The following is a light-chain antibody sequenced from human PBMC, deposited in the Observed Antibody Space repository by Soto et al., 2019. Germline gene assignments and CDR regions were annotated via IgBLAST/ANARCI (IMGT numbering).Light chain of an antibody. CDR1: QSISSW. J-gene: IGKJ1*01. V-gene: IGKV1-5*01. CDR2: DAS. CDR3: QQYNSYPWT. Sequence: DIQMTHSPSTLSASVRDRVTITCRASQSISSWLAWYQQKPGKAPKLLIYDASSLESGVPSRFSGSGSGTEFTLTITSLQPDDFATYYCQQYNSYPWTFCQGTK.